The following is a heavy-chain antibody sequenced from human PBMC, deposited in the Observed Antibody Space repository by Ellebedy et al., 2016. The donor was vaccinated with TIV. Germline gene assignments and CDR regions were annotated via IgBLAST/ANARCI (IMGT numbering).Heavy chain of an antibody. V-gene: IGHV4-39*07. J-gene: IGHJ3*02. Sequence: SETLSLTCPVSGGSISSSTYYWGWIRQPPGKGLEWIGSIYYSGSTYYNPSLKSRVTISVATSKNHFSLKLSSVTAADTAVFCCARGRSLEGFDIWGQGTLVTVSS. D-gene: IGHD1-1*01. CDR3: ARGRSLEGFDI. CDR2: IYYSGST. CDR1: GGSISSSTYY.